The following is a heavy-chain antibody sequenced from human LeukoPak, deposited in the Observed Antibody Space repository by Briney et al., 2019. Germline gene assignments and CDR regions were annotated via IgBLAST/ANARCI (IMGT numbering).Heavy chain of an antibody. D-gene: IGHD1-14*01. J-gene: IGHJ4*02. CDR2: IKQDGSEK. Sequence: GGSLRLSCAASGFTFSSYWMSWVRQAPGKGLEWVANIKQDGSEKYYVDSVKGRFTIARDNANNLLYLQMNSLRGEDTAVYYCTRDRSRAEDDWGQGTLVTVSS. CDR3: TRDRSRAEDD. V-gene: IGHV3-7*01. CDR1: GFTFSSYW.